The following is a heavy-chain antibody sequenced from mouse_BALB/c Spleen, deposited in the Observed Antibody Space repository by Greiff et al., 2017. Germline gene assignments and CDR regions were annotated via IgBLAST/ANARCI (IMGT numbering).Heavy chain of an antibody. Sequence: EVKLMESGGGLVKPGGSLKLSCAASGFTFSSYAMSWVRQTPEKRLEWVATISSGGSYTYYPDSVKGRFTISRDNAKNTLYLQMSSLRSEDTAMYYCARIYDGYYVPFAYWGQGTLVTVSA. CDR1: GFTFSSYA. CDR2: ISSGGSYT. V-gene: IGHV5-9-3*01. J-gene: IGHJ3*01. CDR3: ARIYDGYYVPFAY. D-gene: IGHD2-3*01.